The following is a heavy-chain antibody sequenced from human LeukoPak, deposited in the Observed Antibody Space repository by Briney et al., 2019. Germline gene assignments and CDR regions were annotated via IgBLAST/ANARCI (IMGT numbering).Heavy chain of an antibody. J-gene: IGHJ6*03. D-gene: IGHD5-18*01. CDR3: ASGPMYSYGRGVYYYYMDV. V-gene: IGHV4-39*07. CDR1: GGSISSSSYY. Sequence: SETLSLTCTVSGGSISSSSYYWGWIRQPPGKGLEWIGEINHSGSTNYNPSLKSRVTISVDTSKNQFSLKLSSVTAADTAVYYCASGPMYSYGRGVYYYYMDVWGKGTTVTVSS. CDR2: INHSGST.